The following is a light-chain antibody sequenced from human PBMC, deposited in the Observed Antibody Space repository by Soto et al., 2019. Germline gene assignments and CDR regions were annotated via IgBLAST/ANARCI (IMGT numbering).Light chain of an antibody. CDR3: QQYDGSPRT. J-gene: IGKJ1*01. CDR2: GAS. CDR1: QSLTSSY. Sequence: EIVLTQSPGTLSLSPGERATLSCRASQSLTSSYLAWYQQKPGQAPRLLIYGASSRATGIPDRFTGGGSGTDFTLTISRLEPEDFAVYYCQQYDGSPRTFGQGTKVDIK. V-gene: IGKV3-20*01.